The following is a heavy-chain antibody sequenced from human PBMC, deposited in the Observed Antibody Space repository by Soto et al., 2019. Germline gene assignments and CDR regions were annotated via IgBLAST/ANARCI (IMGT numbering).Heavy chain of an antibody. CDR1: GFTFSSYG. CDR2: ISYDGSNK. CDR3: AKDLDPSFTVGWPGVNWFDP. Sequence: GGSLRLSCAASGFTFSSYGMHWVRQAPGKGLEWVAVISYDGSNKYYADSVKGRFTISRDNSKNTLYLQMNSLRAGDTAVYYCAKDLDPSFTVGWPGVNWFDPWGQGTLVTVSS. V-gene: IGHV3-30*18. D-gene: IGHD4-4*01. J-gene: IGHJ5*02.